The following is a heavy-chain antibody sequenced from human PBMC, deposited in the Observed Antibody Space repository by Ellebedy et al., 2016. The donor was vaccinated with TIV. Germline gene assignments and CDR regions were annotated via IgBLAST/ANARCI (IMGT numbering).Heavy chain of an antibody. J-gene: IGHJ5*02. D-gene: IGHD2-8*02. V-gene: IGHV5-51*01. Sequence: GESLKISCKASGYSFTKYWIGWVRQMPGKGLELMGIIFPADSDSRYSPSFRGQVRFSVDRSISTAYLQWSSLKATDTAMYYCARVGHLEGSGLQSGGWWFDPWGQGTLVTVSS. CDR2: IFPADSDS. CDR1: GYSFTKYW. CDR3: ARVGHLEGSGLQSGGWWFDP.